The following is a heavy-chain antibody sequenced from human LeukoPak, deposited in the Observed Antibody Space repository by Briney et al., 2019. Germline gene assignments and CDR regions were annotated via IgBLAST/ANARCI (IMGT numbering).Heavy chain of an antibody. CDR1: GFTFSSYG. V-gene: IGHV3-30*18. CDR2: ISYDGSNK. Sequence: GRSLRLSCAASGFTFSSYGMHWVRQAPGKGLEWVAVISYDGSNKYYADSVKGRFTISRDNSKNTLYLQMNSLRAEDTAVYYCAKDRLLPVGITMVRGVQPPDYWGQGTLVTVSS. CDR3: AKDRLLPVGITMVRGVQPPDY. D-gene: IGHD3-10*01. J-gene: IGHJ4*02.